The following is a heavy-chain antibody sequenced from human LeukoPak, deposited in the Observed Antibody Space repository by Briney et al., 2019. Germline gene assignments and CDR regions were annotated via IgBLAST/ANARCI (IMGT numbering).Heavy chain of an antibody. J-gene: IGHJ3*02. D-gene: IGHD2-15*01. CDR3: ARQVVPRAFDI. Sequence: GGSLRLSCAASGFTFSSYAMNWVRQAPGKGLEWVSYISSSGSTIYYADSVKGRFTISRDNAKNSLYLQMNSLRAEDTAVYYCARQVVPRAFDIWGQGTMVTVSS. CDR2: ISSSGSTI. V-gene: IGHV3-48*04. CDR1: GFTFSSYA.